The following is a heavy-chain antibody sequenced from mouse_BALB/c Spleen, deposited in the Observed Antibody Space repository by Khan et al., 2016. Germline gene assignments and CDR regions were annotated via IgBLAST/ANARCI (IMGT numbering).Heavy chain of an antibody. CDR2: IHSSGST. Sequence: EVQLQESGPDLLKPSQSLSLTCTVTGYSITSIYSWHWIRQFPGNKLEWMDYIHSSGSTNYNPSLKSRISITRDTSKNQFFLQLNSVTTEDTATYYCARGGYYVNSLYFDVWGAGTTVTVSS. CDR3: ARGGYYVNSLYFDV. D-gene: IGHD1-1*01. V-gene: IGHV3-1*02. J-gene: IGHJ1*01. CDR1: GYSITSIYS.